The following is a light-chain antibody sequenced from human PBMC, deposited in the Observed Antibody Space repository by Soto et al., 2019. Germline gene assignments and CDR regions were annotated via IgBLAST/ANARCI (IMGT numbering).Light chain of an antibody. CDR3: CSYAGTNTYV. V-gene: IGLV2-23*02. CDR2: EVS. Sequence: QSALTQPASLSGSPGQSISISCTGTSSDVGNFNLVSWYQHHPGKAPKLIIFEVSRRPSGVSNRFSGSKSGNTASLTISGLQTEDEADYHCCSYAGTNTYVFGTGTKVTVL. J-gene: IGLJ1*01. CDR1: SSDVGNFNL.